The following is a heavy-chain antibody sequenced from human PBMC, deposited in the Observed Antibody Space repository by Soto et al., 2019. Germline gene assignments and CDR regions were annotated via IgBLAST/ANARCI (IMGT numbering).Heavy chain of an antibody. J-gene: IGHJ4*02. D-gene: IGHD3-10*01. CDR3: ANSDRGGSGNSNF. V-gene: IGHV3-23*01. CDR2: ISGSGDRT. Sequence: EVQLLESGGGLVQPGGSLRLSCAASGFAFNTYAMDWVRQAPGKGLEWVSSISGSGDRTYYADSVKGRFTISRDNSENTLYQEMKSLRAEDTAVYYCANSDRGGSGNSNFWGQGTLVTVSS. CDR1: GFAFNTYA.